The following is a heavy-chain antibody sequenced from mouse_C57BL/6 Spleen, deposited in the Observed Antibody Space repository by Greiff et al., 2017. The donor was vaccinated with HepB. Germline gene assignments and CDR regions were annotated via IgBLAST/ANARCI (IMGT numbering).Heavy chain of an antibody. CDR2: INPSNGRT. V-gene: IGHV1S81*02. CDR1: GYTLTSYW. D-gene: IGHD2-1*01. Sequence: VQLQQSGAELVNPGASVNLSCKASGYTLTSYWMHWVKQRPGQGLEWIGEINPSNGRTNYNEKFKSKATLTVDKSFSTAYMQLSSPTSEDSAVYYCARLLINFDYWGQGTTLTVSS. J-gene: IGHJ2*01. CDR3: ARLLINFDY.